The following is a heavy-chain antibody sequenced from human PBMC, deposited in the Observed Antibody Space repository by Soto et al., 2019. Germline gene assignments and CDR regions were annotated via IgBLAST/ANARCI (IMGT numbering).Heavy chain of an antibody. D-gene: IGHD2-2*01. J-gene: IGHJ6*02. CDR3: AGGISTTRYYYYYGMDV. CDR1: GYTLTSYY. V-gene: IGHV1-46*01. Sequence: VNVSFKASGYTLTSYYLHWVRQAPGQGPEWMGIINPSGGITNDAQKFQDRVTMTSDTSTSTVYMELSSLRSEDTAVYYCAGGISTTRYYYYYGMDVWGQGTTVTVSS. CDR2: INPSGGIT.